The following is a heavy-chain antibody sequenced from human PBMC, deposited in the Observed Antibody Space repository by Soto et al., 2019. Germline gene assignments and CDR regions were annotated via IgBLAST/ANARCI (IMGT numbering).Heavy chain of an antibody. D-gene: IGHD3-10*01. CDR1: GGSISRYY. CDR2: IHYSGST. CDR3: ARRRGSNWFDP. Sequence: SETPSPTCTVSGGSISRYYWSWIRQPPGKGLEWIGYIHYSGSTNYNPSLKSRVTISVDTSKNQFSLKLSSVTAADTAVYYCARRRGSNWFDPWGQGTLVTVSS. J-gene: IGHJ5*02. V-gene: IGHV4-59*01.